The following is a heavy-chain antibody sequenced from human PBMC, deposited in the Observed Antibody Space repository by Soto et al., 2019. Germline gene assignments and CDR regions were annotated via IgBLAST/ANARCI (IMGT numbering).Heavy chain of an antibody. J-gene: IGHJ4*02. CDR1: GDSISSGSFY. V-gene: IGHV4-31*11. Sequence: SETLSLTCAVSGDSISSGSFYWTCVGQRPGTGLEWMGYIFYSGSTSYNPSLRSRLSISVDPSKNEFSLKHSSVTAADTAVYYCAREPLIRRVRYYFDYWGRGTLVTVSS. D-gene: IGHD3-10*01. CDR2: IFYSGST. CDR3: AREPLIRRVRYYFDY.